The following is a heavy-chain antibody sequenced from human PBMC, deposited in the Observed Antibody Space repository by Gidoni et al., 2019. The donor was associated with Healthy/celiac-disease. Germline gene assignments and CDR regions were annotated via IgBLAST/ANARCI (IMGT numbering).Heavy chain of an antibody. CDR1: VFTFSSYA. D-gene: IGHD2-15*01. CDR3: AKGGAATYYYYGMDV. Sequence: ELQLLESGGGLVQPGGSLRLSCAASVFTFSSYAMSWGSQAQGKGLEWVSAISGSGGSTYYADSVKGRFTISRDNSKNTLYLQMNSLRAEDTAVYYCAKGGAATYYYYGMDVWGQVTTVTVSS. V-gene: IGHV3-23*01. CDR2: ISGSGGST. J-gene: IGHJ6*02.